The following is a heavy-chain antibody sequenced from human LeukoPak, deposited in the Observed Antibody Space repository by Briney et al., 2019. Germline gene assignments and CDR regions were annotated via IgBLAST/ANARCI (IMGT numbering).Heavy chain of an antibody. J-gene: IGHJ4*02. Sequence: SETLSLTCAVYGGSFSGYYWSWIRQPPGKGLEWIGEINHSGSTNYNPSLKSRVTMSVDTSKNQFSLKLNSVTAADTAVYYCARRPSDWYSPIDYWGPGTLVTVS. V-gene: IGHV4-34*01. D-gene: IGHD6-19*01. CDR2: INHSGST. CDR3: ARRPSDWYSPIDY. CDR1: GGSFSGYY.